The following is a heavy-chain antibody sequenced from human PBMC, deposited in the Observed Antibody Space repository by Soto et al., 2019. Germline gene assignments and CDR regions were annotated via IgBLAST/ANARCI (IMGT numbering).Heavy chain of an antibody. CDR2: ISYDGSNK. CDR1: GFTFSSYA. V-gene: IGHV3-30-3*01. CDR3: PIPNVDIVATISRASYYYVMDV. J-gene: IGHJ6*02. D-gene: IGHD5-12*01. Sequence: GGSLRLSCAASGFTFSSYAMDWVRQAPGKGLEGVAVISYDGSNKYYADSVKGRFTISRDNSKNTLYLQMNTLRAEDTPLHYFPIPNVDIVATISRASYYYVMDVCGQGTTVIFSS.